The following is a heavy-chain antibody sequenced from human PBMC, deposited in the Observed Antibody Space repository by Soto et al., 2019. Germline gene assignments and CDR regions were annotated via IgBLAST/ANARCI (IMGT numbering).Heavy chain of an antibody. J-gene: IGHJ4*02. CDR2: IYHSGST. CDR3: ARDQNGSGNYYTRYFDY. CDR1: GGSISSGDYY. V-gene: IGHV4-4*02. D-gene: IGHD3-10*01. Sequence: SETPSLTCTVSGGSISSGDYYWSWVRQSPGKGLEWIGEIYHSGSTNYNPSLKSRVTISVDKSKNQFSLNLSSVTAADTAVYYCARDQNGSGNYYTRYFDYWGQGTLVTVSS.